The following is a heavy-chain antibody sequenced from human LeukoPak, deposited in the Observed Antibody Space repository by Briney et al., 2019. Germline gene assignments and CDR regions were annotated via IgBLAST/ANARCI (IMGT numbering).Heavy chain of an antibody. CDR3: SRSGPGSCSGGSCYSNY. D-gene: IGHD2-15*01. CDR1: GSTFTSYY. Sequence: ASVKVSCKASGSTFTSYYLHWGGQALGQGLGWMGVFNPSGGSTSYAQKFQGRVTMTRDTSTSTVYMELSSLRSEDTAVYYCSRSGPGSCSGGSCYSNYWGQGTLVTVSS. J-gene: IGHJ4*02. V-gene: IGHV1-46*01. CDR2: FNPSGGST.